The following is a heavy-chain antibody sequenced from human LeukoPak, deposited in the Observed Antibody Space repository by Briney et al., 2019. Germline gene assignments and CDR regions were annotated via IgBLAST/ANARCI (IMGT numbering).Heavy chain of an antibody. CDR2: IYYSGST. CDR1: GGSLSSSSYY. CDR3: ASTGDSYGRHRPAHHNWFDP. V-gene: IGHV4-39*01. Sequence: SETLSLTCTVSGGSLSSSSYYWGWIRQPPGKGLEWIGSIYYSGSTYYNPSLKSRVTISVDTSKNQFSLKLSSVTAADTAVYYCASTGDSYGRHRPAHHNWFDPWGQGTLVTVSS. D-gene: IGHD5-18*01. J-gene: IGHJ5*02.